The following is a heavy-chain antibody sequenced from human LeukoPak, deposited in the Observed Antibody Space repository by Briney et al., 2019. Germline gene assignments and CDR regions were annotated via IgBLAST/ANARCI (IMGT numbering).Heavy chain of an antibody. D-gene: IGHD2-8*01. V-gene: IGHV3-66*01. Sequence: PGGSLRLSCAASGFTVSSNYMNWVRQAPGKGLEWVSVIYSGGSTYYADSVKGGFTISRDNSENTLYLQMNSLRAEDTAVYYCARGRLSNRDYWGQGTLVTVSS. J-gene: IGHJ4*02. CDR3: ARGRLSNRDY. CDR2: IYSGGST. CDR1: GFTVSSNY.